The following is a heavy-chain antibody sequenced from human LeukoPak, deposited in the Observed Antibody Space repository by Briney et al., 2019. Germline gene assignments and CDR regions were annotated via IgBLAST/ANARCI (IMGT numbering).Heavy chain of an antibody. D-gene: IGHD6-13*01. CDR2: INTYGGST. Sequence: ASVKVSCKASGYTFISYGVSWVRQAPGQGLERMGWINTYGGSTNYAQNLQGRVTVTTDTSTTTVYMELRSLRSDDTAVYYCARPNTDAAGYYFDYWGQGTLVTVSS. CDR1: GYTFISYG. J-gene: IGHJ4*02. V-gene: IGHV1-18*01. CDR3: ARPNTDAAGYYFDY.